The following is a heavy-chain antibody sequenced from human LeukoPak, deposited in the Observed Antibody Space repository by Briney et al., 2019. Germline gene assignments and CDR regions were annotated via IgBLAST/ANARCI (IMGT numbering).Heavy chain of an antibody. CDR3: ARQPPLTGDFLQYFDY. J-gene: IGHJ4*02. Sequence: SQTLSLTCTVSGGSISSGSYYWNWIRQPPGKGLEWIGSIYYSGSTYYNPSLKSRVTISVDTSKNQFSLKLSSVTAADTAVYYCARQPPLTGDFLQYFDYWGQGTLVTVSS. CDR1: GGSISSGSYY. CDR2: IYYSGST. V-gene: IGHV4-39*01. D-gene: IGHD7-27*01.